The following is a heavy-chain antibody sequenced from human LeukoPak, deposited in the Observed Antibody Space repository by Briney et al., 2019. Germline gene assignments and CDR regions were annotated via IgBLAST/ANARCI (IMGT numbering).Heavy chain of an antibody. J-gene: IGHJ4*02. CDR2: ISSSSSYT. CDR3: ARDFYDSSGYLDY. Sequence: LSLTCTVSGGSISNRNYFWGWIRQAPGKGLEWVSYISSSSSYTNYADSVKGRFTISRDNAKNSLYLQMNSLRAEDTAVYYCARDFYDSSGYLDYWGQGTLVTVSS. V-gene: IGHV3-11*05. D-gene: IGHD3-22*01. CDR1: GGSISNRNYF.